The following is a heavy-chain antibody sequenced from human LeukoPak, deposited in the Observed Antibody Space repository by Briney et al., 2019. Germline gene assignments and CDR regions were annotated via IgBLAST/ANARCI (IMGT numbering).Heavy chain of an antibody. D-gene: IGHD6-19*01. CDR2: IYPGDSDT. CDR3: ARHRAVAGTIDY. CDR1: GYRLTSYW. V-gene: IGHV5-51*01. J-gene: IGHJ4*02. Sequence: GGALEISCQGSGYRLTSYWIGWVRPVPGKGLEWMGIIYPGDSDTIYSPSFQGQVTISAHKSISTAYLQWSSLKASDTAMYYCARHRAVAGTIDYWGQGTLVSVSS.